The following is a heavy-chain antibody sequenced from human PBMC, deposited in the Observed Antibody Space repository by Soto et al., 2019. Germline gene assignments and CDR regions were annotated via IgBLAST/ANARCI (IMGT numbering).Heavy chain of an antibody. D-gene: IGHD1-1*01. V-gene: IGHV4-59*08. CDR3: ARHDHGSYTINGFDV. CDR2: IYYSGST. CDR1: GGSISSYY. Sequence: ASETLSLTCTVSGGSISSYYWSWIRQPPGKGLEWIGYIYYSGSTNYNPTLKSRITISVDSSKNQFSLSLVSVTAADTAMYYCARHDHGSYTINGFDVWGQGTMVTVSS. J-gene: IGHJ3*01.